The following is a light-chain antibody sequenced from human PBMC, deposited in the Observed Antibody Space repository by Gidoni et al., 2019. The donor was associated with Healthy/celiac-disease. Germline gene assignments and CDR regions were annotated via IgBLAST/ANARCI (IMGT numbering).Light chain of an antibody. V-gene: IGLV3-1*01. Sequence: SYELTQPPPVSVSPGQTASITCSGDKLGDKYACWYQQKPGQSPVLVIYQDSKRPSGIPARFSGSNSGNTATLTISGTQAMDEADYYCQAWDSSTGVVFGGGTKLTVL. CDR2: QDS. CDR3: QAWDSSTGVV. J-gene: IGLJ2*01. CDR1: KLGDKY.